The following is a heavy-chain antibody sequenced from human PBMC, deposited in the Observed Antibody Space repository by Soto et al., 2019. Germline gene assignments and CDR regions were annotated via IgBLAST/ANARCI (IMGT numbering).Heavy chain of an antibody. D-gene: IGHD6-19*01. V-gene: IGHV3-30*18. CDR1: GFTFSIYA. J-gene: IGHJ4*02. CDR2: ISYDGTKT. Sequence: QVQLVESGGGVVQPGRSLRVSCAASGFTFSIYAMHWVRQAPGTGLEWVAVISYDGTKTYYADSVKGRFTISRDNSKNTVYLQMNSLGDEDTAVYYCAKDRGPRRQWLIDHFDYWGQGTLVTVSP. CDR3: AKDRGPRRQWLIDHFDY.